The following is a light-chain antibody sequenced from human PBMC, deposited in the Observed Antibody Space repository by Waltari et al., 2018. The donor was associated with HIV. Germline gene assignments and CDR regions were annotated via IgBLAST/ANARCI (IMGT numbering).Light chain of an antibody. Sequence: SYELTQPPSVSVSPGQTASITCSGDSVGDKYACWYQQKPGQSPVLVIYQDSKRPSGIPERFSGSNSGNTATLTIRGTQAMDEADYYCQAWDSGTWVFGGGTKLTVL. J-gene: IGLJ3*02. CDR3: QAWDSGTWV. CDR1: SVGDKY. CDR2: QDS. V-gene: IGLV3-1*01.